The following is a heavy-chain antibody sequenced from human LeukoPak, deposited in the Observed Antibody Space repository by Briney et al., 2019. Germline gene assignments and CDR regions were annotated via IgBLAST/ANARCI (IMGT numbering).Heavy chain of an antibody. Sequence: GGSLRLSCAASGFTFSSYEMNWVRQAPGKGLEWVSYISSSGSTIYYADSVKGRFTISRDNAKNSLYLQMDSLRAEDTAVYYCATPPTVTRNYWGQGTLVTVSS. CDR1: GFTFSSYE. D-gene: IGHD4-17*01. CDR3: ATPPTVTRNY. V-gene: IGHV3-48*03. J-gene: IGHJ4*02. CDR2: ISSSGSTI.